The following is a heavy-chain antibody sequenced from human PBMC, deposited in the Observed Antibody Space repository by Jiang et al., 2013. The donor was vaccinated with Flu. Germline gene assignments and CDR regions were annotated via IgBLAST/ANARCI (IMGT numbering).Heavy chain of an antibody. J-gene: IGHJ4*02. V-gene: IGHV4-34*01. CDR2: INHSGST. CDR1: GGSFSGYY. D-gene: IGHD3-10*01. CDR3: ARGGRHYYGSGSYYG. Sequence: LLKPSETLSLTCAVYGGSFSGYYWSWIRQPPGKGLEWIGEINHSGSTNYNPSLKSRVTISVDTSKNQFSLKLSSVTAADTAVYYCARGGRHYYGSGSYYGWGQGTLVTVSS.